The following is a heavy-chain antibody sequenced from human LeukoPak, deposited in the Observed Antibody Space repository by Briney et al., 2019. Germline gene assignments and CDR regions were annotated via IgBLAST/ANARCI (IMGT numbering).Heavy chain of an antibody. V-gene: IGHV4-61*08. D-gene: IGHD3-22*01. J-gene: IGHJ4*02. CDR3: ARGVYYYDSSGYFPYFDY. CDR1: GGSISSGGYY. CDR2: IYYSGST. Sequence: SETLSLTCTVSGGSISSGGYYWSWIRQPPGKGLEWIGYIYYSGSTNYNPSLKSRVTISVDTSKNQFSLKLSSVTAADTAVYYCARGVYYYDSSGYFPYFDYWGQGTLVTVSS.